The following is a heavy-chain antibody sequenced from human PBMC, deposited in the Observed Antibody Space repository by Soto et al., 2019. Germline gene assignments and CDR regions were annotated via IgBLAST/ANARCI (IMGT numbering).Heavy chain of an antibody. CDR2: ISGSAGVT. Sequence: GGSLRLSCTASGFTFSGNAMSWVRQAPGKGLEWVSSISGSAGVTYYADSVKGRFTISRDNSKNALYLQMNSLRAEDTAVYYCAKDWVSGSSPYWGQGTLVTVSS. D-gene: IGHD2-15*01. CDR1: GFTFSGNA. J-gene: IGHJ4*02. CDR3: AKDWVSGSSPY. V-gene: IGHV3-23*01.